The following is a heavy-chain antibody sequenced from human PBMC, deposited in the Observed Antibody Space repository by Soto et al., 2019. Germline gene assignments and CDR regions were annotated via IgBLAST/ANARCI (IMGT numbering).Heavy chain of an antibody. J-gene: IGHJ6*02. CDR3: ASQAASLAAPNYYYGMDV. CDR2: IYYSGST. D-gene: IGHD6-6*01. Sequence: QVQLQESGPGLVKPSQTLSLTCTVSGGSISSGDYYWSWIRQPPGKGLEWIGYIYYSGSTYYNPSLKSRVTISVDTSKNQCSLKLSSVTAADTAVYYCASQAASLAAPNYYYGMDVWGQGTTVTVSS. CDR1: GGSISSGDYY. V-gene: IGHV4-30-4*01.